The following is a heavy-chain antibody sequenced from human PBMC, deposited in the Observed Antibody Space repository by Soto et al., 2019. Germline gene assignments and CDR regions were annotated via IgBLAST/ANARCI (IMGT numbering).Heavy chain of an antibody. Sequence: LSLTCTVSGGSISSGGYYWSWIRQHPGKGLEWIGYIYYSGSTYYNPSLKSRVTISVDASKNQFSLKLSSVTAADTAVYYCARADDYVWGAPYWGQGTLVTVSS. D-gene: IGHD3-16*01. CDR3: ARADDYVWGAPY. CDR2: IYYSGST. V-gene: IGHV4-31*03. CDR1: GGSISSGGYY. J-gene: IGHJ4*02.